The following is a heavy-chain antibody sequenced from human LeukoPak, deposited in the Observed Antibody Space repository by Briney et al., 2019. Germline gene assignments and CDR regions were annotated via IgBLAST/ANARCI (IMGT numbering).Heavy chain of an antibody. CDR1: GYTFTGYY. CDR3: ARDPTVTRYDY. J-gene: IGHJ4*02. CDR2: INPNSGGT. Sequence: ASVKVSCKASGYTFTGYYMHWVRQAPGQGLEWLGWINPNSGGTNYAQKFQGRVTMTRDTSISTAYMELSGLRSDDTAVYYCARDPTVTRYDYRGQGTLVTVSS. V-gene: IGHV1-2*02. D-gene: IGHD4-17*01.